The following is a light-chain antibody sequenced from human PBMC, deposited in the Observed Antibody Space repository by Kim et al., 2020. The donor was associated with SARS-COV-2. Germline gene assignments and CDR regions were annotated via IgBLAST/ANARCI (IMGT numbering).Light chain of an antibody. Sequence: SYELTQPPSVSVSPGQTASITCSGDKLGAKYACWYQQKPGQSPVLVIYQDSKRPSGIPERFSGSNSGNTATLTISGTQAMDEADYYCQAWDSSTAVFGGGTQLTAL. CDR1: KLGAKY. V-gene: IGLV3-1*01. CDR3: QAWDSSTAV. J-gene: IGLJ3*02. CDR2: QDS.